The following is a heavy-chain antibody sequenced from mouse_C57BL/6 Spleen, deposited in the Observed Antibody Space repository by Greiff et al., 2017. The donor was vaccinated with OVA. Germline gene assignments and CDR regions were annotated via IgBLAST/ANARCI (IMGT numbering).Heavy chain of an antibody. CDR2: IDPSDSYT. D-gene: IGHD2-10*01. V-gene: IGHV1-59*01. Sequence: VQLKQPGAELVRPGTSVKLSCKASGYTFTSYWMHWVKQRPGQGLEWIGVIDPSDSYTNYNQKFKGKATLTVDTSSSTAYMQLSSLTSEDSAVYYCATPAYRTSFDYWGQGTTLTVSS. CDR3: ATPAYRTSFDY. J-gene: IGHJ2*01. CDR1: GYTFTSYW.